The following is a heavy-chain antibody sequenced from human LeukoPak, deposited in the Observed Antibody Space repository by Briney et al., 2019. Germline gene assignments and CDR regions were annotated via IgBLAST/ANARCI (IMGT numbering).Heavy chain of an antibody. J-gene: IGHJ6*03. CDR2: IYYSGST. CDR3: ARGYVRYYYYYMDV. V-gene: IGHV4-59*12. CDR1: GGSISSYY. Sequence: SETLSLTCTVSGGSISSYYWSWIRQPPGKGLEWIGYIYYSGSTNYNPSLKSRVTISVDTSKNQFSLRLSSVTAADTAVYYCARGYVRYYYYYMDVWGKGTTVTVSS. D-gene: IGHD5-12*01.